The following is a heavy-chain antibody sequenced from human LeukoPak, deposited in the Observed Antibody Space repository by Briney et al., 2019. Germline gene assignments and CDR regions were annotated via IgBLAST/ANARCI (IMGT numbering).Heavy chain of an antibody. V-gene: IGHV4-34*01. Sequence: PSETLSLTCAVYGGSFSGYYWSWIRQPPGKGLEWIGEINHSGSTNYNPSLKGRVTISVDTSKNQFSLKLSSVTAADTAVYYCARSYRLGSYGWFDPWGQGTLVTVSS. J-gene: IGHJ5*02. CDR3: ARSYRLGSYGWFDP. CDR1: GGSFSGYY. D-gene: IGHD2-2*01. CDR2: INHSGST.